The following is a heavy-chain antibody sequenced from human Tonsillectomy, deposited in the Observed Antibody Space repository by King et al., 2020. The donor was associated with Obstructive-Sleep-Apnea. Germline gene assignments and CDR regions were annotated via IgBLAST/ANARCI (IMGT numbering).Heavy chain of an antibody. V-gene: IGHV3-30*04. Sequence: VQLVESGGGVVQPGRSLRLSCAASGFTFSTYAMHWVRQAPGKGLEWVAGISSDGSNKYYSDSVKGRFTISRDNSKNTLYLQMNSLRAEDTAVFYCARDRRYFDYWGQGTLVTVSS. CDR3: ARDRRYFDY. CDR2: ISSDGSNK. J-gene: IGHJ4*02. CDR1: GFTFSTYA.